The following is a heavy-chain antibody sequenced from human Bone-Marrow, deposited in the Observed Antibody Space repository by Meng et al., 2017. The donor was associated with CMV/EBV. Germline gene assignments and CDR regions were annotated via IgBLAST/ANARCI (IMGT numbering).Heavy chain of an antibody. Sequence: GESLKISCKGAGYSFTSYWIGWVRQMPGKGLEWMGIIYPGDSDTRYSPSFQGQVTISADKSISTAYLQWSSLKASDTAMYYCATSYDFLSASTKGAFAIWGQGTMVTVSS. D-gene: IGHD3-3*01. CDR2: IYPGDSDT. V-gene: IGHV5-51*01. CDR3: ATSYDFLSASTKGAFAI. J-gene: IGHJ3*02. CDR1: GYSFTSYW.